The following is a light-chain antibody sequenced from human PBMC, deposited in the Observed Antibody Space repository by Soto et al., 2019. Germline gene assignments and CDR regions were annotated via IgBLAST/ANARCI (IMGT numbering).Light chain of an antibody. Sequence: MTQSPVTLSVSPGERATLSCRASQFIGSNLAWYQQKPAQPPRLLIYDASTRATGIPARFSGSGSGTEFTLTISSLQSEDFAVYYCQQYNIWPPLTFGGGTKVDIK. CDR2: DAS. CDR3: QQYNIWPPLT. V-gene: IGKV3-15*01. J-gene: IGKJ4*01. CDR1: QFIGSN.